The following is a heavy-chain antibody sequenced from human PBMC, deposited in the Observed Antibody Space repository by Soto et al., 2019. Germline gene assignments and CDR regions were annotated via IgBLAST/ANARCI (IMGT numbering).Heavy chain of an antibody. Sequence: QVQVVESGGGVVQPGGSLRLSCAASGFTFSTSAMHWVRQAPGKGLEGMAMISYGGNNKYYADSVKGRFTISRDISESTLYLQMNSLRTEDTAVYYCAREEFEAGRGHFGYWGQGTLVSVSS. V-gene: IGHV3-30-3*01. CDR2: ISYGGNNK. CDR1: GFTFSTSA. D-gene: IGHD6-13*01. J-gene: IGHJ4*02. CDR3: AREEFEAGRGHFGY.